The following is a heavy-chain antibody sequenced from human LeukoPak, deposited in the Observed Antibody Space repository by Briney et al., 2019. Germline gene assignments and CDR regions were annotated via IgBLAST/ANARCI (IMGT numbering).Heavy chain of an antibody. CDR2: LMINGEI. J-gene: IGHJ6*04. CDR3: TRDQRDSRMDV. CDR1: GGYISTYH. V-gene: IGHV4-4*07. D-gene: IGHD2-21*02. Sequence: SETLSLTXSVSGGYISTYHWSWVRQPAGKGLEWIGRLMINGEINFNPSLRSRLTLSLVTPKNQISLKLSSVTAADTAVYYCTRDQRDSRMDVWGKGTTVTVSS.